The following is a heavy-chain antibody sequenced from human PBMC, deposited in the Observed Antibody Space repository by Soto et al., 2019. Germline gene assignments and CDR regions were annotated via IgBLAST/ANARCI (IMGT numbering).Heavy chain of an antibody. V-gene: IGHV4-31*03. CDR3: ARRVAAAGPLDWYFDL. CDR1: GGSISSGGYY. Sequence: QVQLQESGPGLVKPSQTLSLTCTVSGGSISSGGYYWSWIRQHPGKGLEWIGYIYYSGSTYYNPSLKSRVTISVDTSKNQCSLKLSSVTAADTAVYYCARRVAAAGPLDWYFDLWGRGTLVTVSS. D-gene: IGHD6-13*01. J-gene: IGHJ2*01. CDR2: IYYSGST.